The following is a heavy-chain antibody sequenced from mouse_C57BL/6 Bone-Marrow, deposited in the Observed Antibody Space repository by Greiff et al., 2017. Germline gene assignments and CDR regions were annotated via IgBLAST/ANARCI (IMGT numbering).Heavy chain of an antibody. J-gene: IGHJ2*01. D-gene: IGHD1-1*01. V-gene: IGHV5-12*01. CDR2: ISNGGGST. Sequence: EVHLVESGGGLVQPGGSLKLSCAASGFTFSDYYMYWVRQTPEKRLEWVAYISNGGGSTYYPDTVKGRFTISRDNAKNTLYLQMSRLKSEDTAMYYCARRDYYGSSLGYWGQGTTLTVSS. CDR1: GFTFSDYY. CDR3: ARRDYYGSSLGY.